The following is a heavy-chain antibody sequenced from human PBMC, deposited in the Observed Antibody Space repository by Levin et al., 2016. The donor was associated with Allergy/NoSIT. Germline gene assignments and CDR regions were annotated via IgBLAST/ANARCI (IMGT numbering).Heavy chain of an antibody. D-gene: IGHD2-15*01. J-gene: IGHJ6*02. V-gene: IGHV3-30-3*01. CDR2: ISYDGSNK. Sequence: VRQAPGKGLEWVAVISYDGSNKYYADSVKGRFTISRDNSKNTLYLQMNSLRAEDTAVYYCARDLVVVAATEVGMDVWGQGTTVTVSS. CDR3: ARDLVVVAATEVGMDV.